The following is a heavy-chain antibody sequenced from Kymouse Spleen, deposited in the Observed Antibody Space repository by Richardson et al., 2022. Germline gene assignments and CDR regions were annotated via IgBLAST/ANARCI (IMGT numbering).Heavy chain of an antibody. CDR3: ARVDGMVRGVTPLYYYGMDV. CDR2: IWYDGSNK. V-gene: IGHV3-33*01. CDR1: GFTFSSYG. J-gene: IGHJ6*02. Sequence: QVQLVESGGGVVQPGRSLRLSCAASGFTFSSYGMHWVRQAPGKGLEWVAVIWYDGSNKYYADSVKGRFTISRDNSKNTLYLQMNSLRAEDTAVYYCARVDGMVRGVTPLYYYGMDVWGQGTTVTVSS. D-gene: IGHD3-10*01.